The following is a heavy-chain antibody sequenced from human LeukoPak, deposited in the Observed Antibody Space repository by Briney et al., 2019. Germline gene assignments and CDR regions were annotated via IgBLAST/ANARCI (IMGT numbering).Heavy chain of an antibody. J-gene: IGHJ6*03. D-gene: IGHD5-12*01. V-gene: IGHV3-21*01. CDR1: GFTFSSYS. Sequence: PGGSLRRSCAASGFTFSSYSMNWVRQAPGKGLEWVSSISSGSSYIYYADSVKGRFTISRDNAKNSLYLQMNSLSAEDTAVYYCACTSGYNFSSYYYYYMDVWGKGTTVTVSS. CDR2: ISSGSSYI. CDR3: ACTSGYNFSSYYYYYMDV.